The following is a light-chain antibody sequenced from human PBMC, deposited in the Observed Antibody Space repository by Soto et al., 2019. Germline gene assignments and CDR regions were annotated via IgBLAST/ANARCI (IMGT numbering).Light chain of an antibody. J-gene: IGKJ5*01. CDR2: GAS. CDR1: QSVRSSY. Sequence: EIVLAQSPGTLSLSPGERATLSCRASQSVRSSYLAWYQQKPGQAPRLLIYGASSRATGIPDRFSGSGSGTDFTLTISRLEPEDFAVYYCQPYGSFGQGTRLEIK. CDR3: QPYGS. V-gene: IGKV3-20*01.